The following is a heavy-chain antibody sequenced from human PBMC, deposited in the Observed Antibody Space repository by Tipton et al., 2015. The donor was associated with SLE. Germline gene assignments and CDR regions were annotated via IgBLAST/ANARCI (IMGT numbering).Heavy chain of an antibody. D-gene: IGHD2-2*01. CDR1: GFTFSSYA. Sequence: SCAASGFTFSSYAISWVRQAPGQGLEWMGRIIPIFGTANYAQKFQGRVTITADESTSTAYMELSSLRSEDTAVYFCARESTMIDSHSPPFDPWGQGTLVTVSS. J-gene: IGHJ5*02. CDR2: IIPIFGTA. V-gene: IGHV1-69*15. CDR3: ARESTMIDSHSPPFDP.